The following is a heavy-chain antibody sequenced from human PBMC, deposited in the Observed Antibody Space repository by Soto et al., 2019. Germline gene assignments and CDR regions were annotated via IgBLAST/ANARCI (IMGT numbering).Heavy chain of an antibody. J-gene: IGHJ3*02. CDR1: GGSFSGYY. Sequence: SETLSLTCAVYGGSFSGYYWNWIRQPPGKGLEWIGEINHSGSTNYNPPLKSRVTISVDTSKNQFSPELSSVTAADTAVYYCARVSSSAAATGAFDIWGQGTMVTVSS. CDR2: INHSGST. D-gene: IGHD2-15*01. V-gene: IGHV4-34*01. CDR3: ARVSSSAAATGAFDI.